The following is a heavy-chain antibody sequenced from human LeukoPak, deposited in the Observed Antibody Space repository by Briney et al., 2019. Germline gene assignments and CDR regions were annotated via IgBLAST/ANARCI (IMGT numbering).Heavy chain of an antibody. Sequence: SVKVSCKASGGTFSSYAINWVRQAPGQGLEWMGGIIPMFGTPNYAQKFQGRVTITADESTSTAYMELSSLRSDDTAVYYCARVIVGASYYMDVWGKGTTVTVSS. D-gene: IGHD1-26*01. CDR1: GGTFSSYA. V-gene: IGHV1-69*13. J-gene: IGHJ6*03. CDR2: IIPMFGTP. CDR3: ARVIVGASYYMDV.